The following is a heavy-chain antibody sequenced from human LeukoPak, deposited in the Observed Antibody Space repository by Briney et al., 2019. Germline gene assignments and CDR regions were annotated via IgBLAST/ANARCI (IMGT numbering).Heavy chain of an antibody. CDR1: GFTFSSYW. J-gene: IGHJ4*02. D-gene: IGHD3-3*01. CDR3: AREFLSYYDFWSGYYNDY. Sequence: GGSLRLSCAASGFTFSSYWMSWVRQAPGKGLEWVANIKQDGSEEYYVDSVKGRFTISRDNAKNSLYLQMNSLRAEDTAVYYCAREFLSYYDFWSGYYNDYWGQGTLVTVSS. V-gene: IGHV3-7*03. CDR2: IKQDGSEE.